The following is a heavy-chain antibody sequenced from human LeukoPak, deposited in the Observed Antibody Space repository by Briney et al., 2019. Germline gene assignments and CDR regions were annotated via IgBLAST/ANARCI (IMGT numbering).Heavy chain of an antibody. V-gene: IGHV5-51*01. CDR1: GYTFTSYG. CDR3: ARRSGPFDY. J-gene: IGHJ4*02. CDR2: IYPGDSDT. Sequence: KVSCKASGYTFTSYGISWVRQAPGQGLEWMGIIYPGDSDTRYNPSFQGQVTISADKSISTAYLQWSSLKASDTAMYYCARRSGPFDYWGQGTLVTVSS.